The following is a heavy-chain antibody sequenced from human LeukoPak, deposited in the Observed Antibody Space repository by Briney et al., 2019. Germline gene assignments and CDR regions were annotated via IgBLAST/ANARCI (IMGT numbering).Heavy chain of an antibody. Sequence: PSETLSLTCTVSGGSISSYYWSWIRQPPGKGLEWIGYIYYSGSTNYNPSLKSRVTISVDTSKNQFSLKLSSVTAADTAAYYCARGVGSSSSNWFDPWGQGTLVTVSS. V-gene: IGHV4-59*08. J-gene: IGHJ5*02. CDR2: IYYSGST. D-gene: IGHD6-6*01. CDR1: GGSISSYY. CDR3: ARGVGSSSSNWFDP.